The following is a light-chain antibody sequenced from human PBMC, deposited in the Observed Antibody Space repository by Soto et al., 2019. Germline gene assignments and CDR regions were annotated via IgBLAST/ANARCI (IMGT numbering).Light chain of an antibody. CDR1: QTIGSW. CDR3: HHYNSYSGA. CDR2: KAS. V-gene: IGKV1-5*03. Sequence: EIQVSKGPTALSGSAGDRVTITCRASQTIGSWLAWYQQKTGKAPKLLMYKASTFKSGGPSRFSGSGSGTEFTLTISSREADDFASYYCHHYNSYSGAFGQGTKVDIK. J-gene: IGKJ1*01.